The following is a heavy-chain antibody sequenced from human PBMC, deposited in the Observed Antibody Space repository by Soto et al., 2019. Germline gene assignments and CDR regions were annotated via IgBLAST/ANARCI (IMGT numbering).Heavy chain of an antibody. D-gene: IGHD3-10*01. CDR1: GFTFTTYA. V-gene: IGHV3-23*01. CDR3: AKSVSGSYLDY. J-gene: IGHJ4*02. Sequence: EVQLLESGGALVQPGGSLRLSCVASGFTFTTYAMSWVRQAPGKGLEWVSTVGGSGGGTDYADSVTGRFTVSRDNSKNTVYLQMNSLRAEDTAVYYCAKSVSGSYLDYWGQGTLVTVSS. CDR2: VGGSGGGT.